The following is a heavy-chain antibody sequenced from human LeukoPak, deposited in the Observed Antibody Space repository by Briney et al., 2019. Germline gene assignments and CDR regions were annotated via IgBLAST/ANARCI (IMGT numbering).Heavy chain of an antibody. CDR1: GFTFSRHS. D-gene: IGHD3-22*01. CDR3: AKASAMIVVVSKHFDY. Sequence: GGSLRLSCAASGFTFSRHSMNWVRRAPGKGLEWVSSISSSSYIYYADSVKGRFTISRDNAKNSLYLQMNSLRAEDTAVYYCAKASAMIVVVSKHFDYWGQGTLVTVSS. J-gene: IGHJ4*02. CDR2: ISSSSYI. V-gene: IGHV3-21*01.